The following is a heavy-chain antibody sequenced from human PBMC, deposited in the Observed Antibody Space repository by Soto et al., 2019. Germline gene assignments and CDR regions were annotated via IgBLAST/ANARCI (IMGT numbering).Heavy chain of an antibody. CDR1: GFTLSMYS. Sequence: PGGSLRLSCEVSGFTLSMYSMTWVRQAPGKGLEWVAKIPQEGSDGHYVDSVKGRFTISRDNAKNSVYLQMNSLRAEDTAVYYCARDQLILPAHDFFYRSDGWGPGAKVTVPS. V-gene: IGHV3-7*03. CDR2: IPQEGSDG. CDR3: ARDQLILPAHDFFYRSDG. J-gene: IGHJ6*02. D-gene: IGHD2-21*02.